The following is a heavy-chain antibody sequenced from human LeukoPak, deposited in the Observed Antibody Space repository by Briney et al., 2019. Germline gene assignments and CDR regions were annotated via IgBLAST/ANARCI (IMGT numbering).Heavy chain of an antibody. CDR2: IYYSGST. CDR1: GGSISRINYY. CDR3: AKGGLGSGSDYGMDV. J-gene: IGHJ6*02. Sequence: SETLSLTCTVSGGSISRINYYWSWIRQPPGKGLEWIGSIYYSGSTYYNPSLKSRVTISVDTSKNQFSLKLSSVTAADTAVYYCAKGGLGSGSDYGMDVWGQGTTVTVSS. D-gene: IGHD3-10*01. V-gene: IGHV4-39*01.